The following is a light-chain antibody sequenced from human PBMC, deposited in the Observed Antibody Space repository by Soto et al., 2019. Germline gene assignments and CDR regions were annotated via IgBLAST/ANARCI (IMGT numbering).Light chain of an antibody. CDR2: SSH. J-gene: IGLJ1*01. Sequence: QSVLAQSPSASGTPGQRVTISCSGSSSNIGSNTVDWYQQLPGTAPKLLIYSSHQRPSGVPDRFSGSKSGTSATLGITGFQTADEADYYCGSWDSSLSAYVFGTGTKVTVL. V-gene: IGLV1-44*01. CDR3: GSWDSSLSAYV. CDR1: SSNIGSNT.